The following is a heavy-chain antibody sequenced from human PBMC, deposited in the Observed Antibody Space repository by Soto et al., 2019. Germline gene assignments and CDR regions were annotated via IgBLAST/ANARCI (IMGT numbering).Heavy chain of an antibody. Sequence: SETLSLTCTVSGGSISSYYWSWIRQPPGKGLEWIGYIYYSGSTNYNPSLKSRVTISVDTSKNQFSLKLSSVTAADTAVYYCARFLNYSGYDLNYYYYGMDVWGQGTTVTVSS. D-gene: IGHD5-12*01. CDR3: ARFLNYSGYDLNYYYYGMDV. J-gene: IGHJ6*02. CDR2: IYYSGST. CDR1: GGSISSYY. V-gene: IGHV4-59*01.